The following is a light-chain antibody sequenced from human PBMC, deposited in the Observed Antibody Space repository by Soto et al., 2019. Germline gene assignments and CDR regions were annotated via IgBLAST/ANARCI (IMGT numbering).Light chain of an antibody. J-gene: IGLJ1*01. CDR2: GNN. CDR3: QSYDSSLSGCV. CDR1: STDFVSYNR. Sequence: QSALTQPPSVSGSPGQSVTISCTGTSTDFVSYNRVYWYQQLPGTAPKLLIYGNNNRPSGVPDRFSGSKSGTSASLAITGLQAGDEADYYCQSYDSSLSGCVFGTGTKVTVL. V-gene: IGLV1-40*01.